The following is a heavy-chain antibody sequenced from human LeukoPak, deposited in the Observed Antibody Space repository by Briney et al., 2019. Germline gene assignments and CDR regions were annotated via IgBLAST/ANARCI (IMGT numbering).Heavy chain of an antibody. V-gene: IGHV3-7*03. CDR3: AKGPPGSSSWYGDFQH. D-gene: IGHD6-13*01. CDR2: IKEDGSEK. J-gene: IGHJ1*01. Sequence: GGSLRLSCAVSAFTFSSYWMNWVRQAPGKGLEWVASIKEDGSEKYYVDSVKGRFTISRDNSKNTLYLQMNSLRAEDTAVYYCAKGPPGSSSWYGDFQHWGQGTLVTVSS. CDR1: AFTFSSYW.